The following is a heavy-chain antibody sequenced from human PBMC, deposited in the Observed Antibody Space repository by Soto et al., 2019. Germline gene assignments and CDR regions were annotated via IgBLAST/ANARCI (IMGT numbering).Heavy chain of an antibody. Sequence: QVQLVQSGAEVKKPGASVKVSCKASGYTFNSYGISWVRQAPGQGLEWMGWISAYNGNTNYAQKLQGRVTMTTDTPRRKANRERRSRGSDETAVYYCARVRASGWLNGFDPWGQGTPVTVSS. CDR1: GYTFNSYG. J-gene: IGHJ5*02. CDR2: ISAYNGNT. D-gene: IGHD6-19*01. CDR3: ARVRASGWLNGFDP. V-gene: IGHV1-18*01.